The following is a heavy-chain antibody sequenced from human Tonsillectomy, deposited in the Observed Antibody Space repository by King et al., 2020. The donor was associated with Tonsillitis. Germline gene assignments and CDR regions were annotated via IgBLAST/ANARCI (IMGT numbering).Heavy chain of an antibody. D-gene: IGHD6-6*01. J-gene: IGHJ4*02. Sequence: QLQESGPGLVKPSETLSLTCTVSGGSISSYYWSWIRQPPGKGLEWIGYIYYSGSTNYNPSLKSRVTISVDTSKNQFSLKLSSVTAADTAVYYCARRVGQLAPLAFAFDYWGQGTLVTVSS. CDR2: IYYSGST. V-gene: IGHV4-59*01. CDR3: ARRVGQLAPLAFAFDY. CDR1: GGSISSYY.